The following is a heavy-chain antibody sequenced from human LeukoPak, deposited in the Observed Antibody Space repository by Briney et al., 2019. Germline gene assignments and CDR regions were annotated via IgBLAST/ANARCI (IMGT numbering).Heavy chain of an antibody. V-gene: IGHV3-64*01. Sequence: GSLRLSCAASGFTFSDYAMHWFRQAPGKGLEYVSRISSNGGSTYYANSVKGRFTISRDNPKNTLFLQMGSLRAEDMAVYYCAREECSGGSCYFDYWGQGTLVTVSS. J-gene: IGHJ4*02. CDR2: ISSNGGST. CDR1: GFTFSDYA. D-gene: IGHD2-15*01. CDR3: AREECSGGSCYFDY.